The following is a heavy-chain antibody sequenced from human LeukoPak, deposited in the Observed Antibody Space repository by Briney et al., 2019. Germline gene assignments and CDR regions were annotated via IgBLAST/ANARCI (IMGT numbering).Heavy chain of an antibody. CDR3: ARGAGGTQLGYYYYYMDV. CDR1: GGSISSYY. Sequence: SETLSLTCTVSGGSISSYYWSWVRQPAGKGLEWIGRIYTSGSTNYNPSLKSRVTMSVDTSKNQFSLKLSSVTAADTAVYYCARGAGGTQLGYYYYYMDVWGKGTTVTVSS. V-gene: IGHV4-4*07. J-gene: IGHJ6*03. D-gene: IGHD1-14*01. CDR2: IYTSGST.